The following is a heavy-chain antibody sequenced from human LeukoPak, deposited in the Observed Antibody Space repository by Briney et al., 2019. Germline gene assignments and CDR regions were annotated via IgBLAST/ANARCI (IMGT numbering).Heavy chain of an antibody. Sequence: SQTLSLTCTVSGGSISIYYWSWIRQPPGKGLEWIGYIYYTGSTNYNPALKSRVTISVDTSKNQFSLKLSSVTAADTAVYSCARLDYGDRFGYWGQGTLVTVSS. CDR2: IYYTGST. CDR3: ARLDYGDRFGY. J-gene: IGHJ4*02. D-gene: IGHD4-17*01. CDR1: GGSISIYY. V-gene: IGHV4-59*08.